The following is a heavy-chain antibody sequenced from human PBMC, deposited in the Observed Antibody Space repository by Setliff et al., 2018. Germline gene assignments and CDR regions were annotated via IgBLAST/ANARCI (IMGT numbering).Heavy chain of an antibody. D-gene: IGHD3-3*01. V-gene: IGHV1-18*01. CDR1: GYTFTSYG. CDR2: ISAYNGNT. J-gene: IGHJ4*02. CDR3: NYNFWSGYYLDY. Sequence: ASVKVSCKASGYTFTSYGISWVRQAPGQGLEWMGWISAYNGNTNYAQKFQGRVTITTDESTSTAYMELSSLRSEDTAVYYCNYNFWSGYYLDYWGQGTLVTVSS.